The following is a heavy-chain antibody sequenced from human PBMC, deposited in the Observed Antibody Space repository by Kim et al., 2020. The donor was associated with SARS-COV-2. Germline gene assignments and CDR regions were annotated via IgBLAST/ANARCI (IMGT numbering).Heavy chain of an antibody. CDR3: ASFSAAAGKLVDY. J-gene: IGHJ4*02. V-gene: IGHV4-4*02. CDR1: GGSISSSNW. Sequence: SETLSLTCAVSGGSISSSNWWSWVRQPPGKGLEWIGEIYHSGSTNYNPSLKSRVTISVDKSKNQFSLKLSFVTAADTAVYYCASFSAAAGKLVDYWGQGTLVTVSS. D-gene: IGHD6-13*01. CDR2: IYHSGST.